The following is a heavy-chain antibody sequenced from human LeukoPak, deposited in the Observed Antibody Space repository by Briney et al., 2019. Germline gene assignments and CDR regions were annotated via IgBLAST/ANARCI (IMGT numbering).Heavy chain of an antibody. CDR2: IKEDESEK. Sequence: GGSLRLSCAASGFTFSSYWMHWVRQAPGKGLEWVANIKEDESEKYYVDSVKGRFTISRDNAQNSLNLQMNSLRVEDTAMYYCARVRTTGSYYGMDVWGQGTTVTVSS. J-gene: IGHJ6*02. CDR1: GFTFSSYW. V-gene: IGHV3-7*01. CDR3: ARVRTTGSYYGMDV. D-gene: IGHD3-10*01.